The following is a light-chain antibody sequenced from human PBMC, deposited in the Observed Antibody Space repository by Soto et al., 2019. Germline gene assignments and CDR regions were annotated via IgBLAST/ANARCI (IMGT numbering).Light chain of an antibody. J-gene: IGKJ1*01. CDR1: QGISSY. CDR2: AAS. CDR3: QQYYSFPWT. Sequence: TQSPASLSASVVYRVTINFLASQGISSYLAWYQQKPGKAPELLIYAASTLQSGVPSRFSGSGSGTDFTLTISCLQSEDFATYYCQQYYSFPWTFGQGTKVDIK. V-gene: IGKV1D-8*01.